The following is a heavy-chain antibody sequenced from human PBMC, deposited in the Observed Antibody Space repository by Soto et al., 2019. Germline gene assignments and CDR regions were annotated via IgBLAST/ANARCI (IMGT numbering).Heavy chain of an antibody. CDR3: ARDTTITTVDYYGMDV. CDR1: GFTFSSYW. CDR2: IKQDGTEI. Sequence: GGSPRLSCGASGFTFSSYWMSWVRQAPGKGLEWVANIKQDGTEIYYVDSVKGRFTISRDDAKNSLCLQMNSLRAEDTAVYYCARDTTITTVDYYGMDVWGQGTTVTVSS. J-gene: IGHJ6*02. D-gene: IGHD4-4*01. V-gene: IGHV3-7*03.